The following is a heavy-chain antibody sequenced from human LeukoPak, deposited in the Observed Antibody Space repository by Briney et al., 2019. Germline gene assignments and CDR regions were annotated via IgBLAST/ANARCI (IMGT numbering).Heavy chain of an antibody. Sequence: PGGSLRLSCAASGFTLSSYAMHWVRQSPGKGLECVALISYYGSNKYYADSAKGRFTISRDNSKNTLYLQMNSLRAEDTAVYYCARADRGSYDHFDYWGQGTLVTVSS. D-gene: IGHD1-26*01. CDR2: ISYYGSNK. CDR1: GFTLSSYA. J-gene: IGHJ4*02. V-gene: IGHV3-30*01. CDR3: ARADRGSYDHFDY.